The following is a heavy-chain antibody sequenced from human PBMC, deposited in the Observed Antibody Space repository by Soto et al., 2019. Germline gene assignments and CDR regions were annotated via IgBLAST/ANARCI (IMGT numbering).Heavy chain of an antibody. CDR2: ISYDGSNK. CDR1: GFTFSSYG. D-gene: IGHD3-3*01. CDR3: AKSPYYDFWSGYYGYGMDV. J-gene: IGHJ6*02. Sequence: PGGSLRLSCAASGFTFSSYGMHWVRQAPGKGLEWVAVISYDGSNKYYADSVKGRXTXSXENSKNTLYLQMNSLRAEDTAVYYCAKSPYYDFWSGYYGYGMDVWGQGTTVTVSS. V-gene: IGHV3-30*18.